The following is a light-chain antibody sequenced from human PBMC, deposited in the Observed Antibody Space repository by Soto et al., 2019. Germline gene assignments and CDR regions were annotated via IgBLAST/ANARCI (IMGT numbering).Light chain of an antibody. CDR1: QGVGNKY. J-gene: IGKJ5*01. CDR2: AAS. Sequence: EIALTQSPGTLSLSPGERATLSCRASQGVGNKYLAWYQQRPGQAPSLLIYAASSRATAVPDRFSGSVSGTDFTLTISRLEPEDFAVYYCQQYTNAHGITFGQGTRLEIK. CDR3: QQYTNAHGIT. V-gene: IGKV3-20*01.